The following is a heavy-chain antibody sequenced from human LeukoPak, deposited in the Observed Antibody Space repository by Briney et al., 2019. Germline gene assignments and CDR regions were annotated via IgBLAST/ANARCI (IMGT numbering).Heavy chain of an antibody. CDR3: ARAKYDFWSGPTPFDP. V-gene: IGHV1-18*01. D-gene: IGHD3-3*01. J-gene: IGHJ5*02. CDR2: ISAYNGNT. CDR1: GYTFTSYG. Sequence: GASVKVSCKASGYTFTSYGISWVRQAPGQGLEWMGWISAYNGNTNYAQKLQGSVTMTTDTSTSTAYMELRSLRSDDTAVYYCARAKYDFWSGPTPFDPWGQGTLVTVSS.